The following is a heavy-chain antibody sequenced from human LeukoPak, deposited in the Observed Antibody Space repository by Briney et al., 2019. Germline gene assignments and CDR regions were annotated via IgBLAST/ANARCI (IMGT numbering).Heavy chain of an antibody. Sequence: PGGSLRLSCAASGFTFSSYAMSWVRQAPGKGLEWVSAISGSGGSTYYADSVKGRFTISRDNSKNTLYLQMNSLRAEDTAVYYCAKTARAVAGTRGGIGVFDPWGQGTLVTVSS. J-gene: IGHJ5*02. CDR1: GFTFSSYA. V-gene: IGHV3-23*01. D-gene: IGHD6-19*01. CDR3: AKTARAVAGTRGGIGVFDP. CDR2: ISGSGGST.